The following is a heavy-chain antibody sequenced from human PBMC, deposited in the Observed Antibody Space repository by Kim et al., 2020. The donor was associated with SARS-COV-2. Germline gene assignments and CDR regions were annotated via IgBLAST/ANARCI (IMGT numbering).Heavy chain of an antibody. CDR3: AHMGSLDF. V-gene: IGHV1-2*02. CDR1: GYTFRGHF. D-gene: IGHD2-15*01. CDR2: IKSVSGDT. J-gene: IGHJ6*03. Sequence: ASVKVSCKASGYTFRGHFIHWVRQSPGQGLEWLGWIKSVSGDTNSAEKFRARVTLTRDTSTSTAYMELSGLTSADTAMYYCAHMGSLDFWGKGTMVTV.